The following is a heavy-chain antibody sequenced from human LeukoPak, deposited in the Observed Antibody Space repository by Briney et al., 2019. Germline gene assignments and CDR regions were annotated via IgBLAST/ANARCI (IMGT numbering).Heavy chain of an antibody. Sequence: PGGSLRLSCAASGFTFSSNAMSWVRQAPGKGLEWVSGISGSGSNTYYADSVKGRFTISRDSSKNTLYLQMNSLTAEDTALYYCAKDRHGVWIQAHWGQGTLVTVSS. J-gene: IGHJ4*02. D-gene: IGHD5-18*01. CDR2: ISGSGSNT. CDR3: AKDRHGVWIQAH. CDR1: GFTFSSNA. V-gene: IGHV3-23*01.